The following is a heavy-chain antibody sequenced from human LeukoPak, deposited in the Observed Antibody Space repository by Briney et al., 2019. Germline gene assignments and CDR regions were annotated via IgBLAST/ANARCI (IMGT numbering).Heavy chain of an antibody. CDR2: IYYSGST. Sequence: PSETLSLTCTVSGGSISSGDYYWSWIRQPPGKGLEWIGYIYYSGSTYYSPSLKSRVTISLDRSENQFSLKLISVTAADTAVYYCQSGYSSTWAFDHWGQGTLVTVSS. D-gene: IGHD6-13*01. V-gene: IGHV4-30-4*03. J-gene: IGHJ4*02. CDR3: QSGYSSTWAFDH. CDR1: GGSISSGDYY.